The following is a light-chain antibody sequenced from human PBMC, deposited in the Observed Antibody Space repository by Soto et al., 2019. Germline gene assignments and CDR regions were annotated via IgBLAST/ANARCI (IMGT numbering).Light chain of an antibody. CDR3: GADNGSGSNFIVV. J-gene: IGLJ2*01. CDR2: VGTGGIVG. CDR1: SGDSNYK. Sequence: QSVLTQPPSASASLGASVTLTCTLSSGDSNYKVDGYQQRPVQGPRFEMRVGTGGIVGSKGDGIPDRFTVLGAGMNRYLTIQTIQEEEERDYHCGADNGSGSNFIVVFGGGTQLTVL. V-gene: IGLV9-49*01.